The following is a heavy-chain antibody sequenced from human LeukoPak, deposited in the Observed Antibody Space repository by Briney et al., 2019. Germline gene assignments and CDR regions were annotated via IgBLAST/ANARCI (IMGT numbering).Heavy chain of an antibody. Sequence: GGSLRLSCAASGFTFSITGMHWVRQAPGKGLEWVAVILYDGSNKYYADSVKGRFTISRDNSKNTLYLQMNSLRAEDTAVYYCASLAGYSSGWYGAFDYWGRGTQVTVSS. CDR3: ASLAGYSSGWYGAFDY. V-gene: IGHV3-30*03. J-gene: IGHJ4*02. D-gene: IGHD6-19*01. CDR1: GFTFSITG. CDR2: ILYDGSNK.